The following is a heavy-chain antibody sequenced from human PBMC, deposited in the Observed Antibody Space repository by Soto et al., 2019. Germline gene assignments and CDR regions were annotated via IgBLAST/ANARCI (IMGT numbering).Heavy chain of an antibody. CDR3: AREGGSHWRNWFDP. CDR1: GGSVSSGSYY. D-gene: IGHD2-15*01. Sequence: SETLSLTCTVSGGSVSSGSYYWSWIRQPPGKGLEWIGYIYYSGSTNYNPSLKSRVTISVDTSKNQFSLKLSSVTAADTAVYYCAREGGSHWRNWFDPWGQGTLVTVSS. CDR2: IYYSGST. V-gene: IGHV4-61*01. J-gene: IGHJ5*02.